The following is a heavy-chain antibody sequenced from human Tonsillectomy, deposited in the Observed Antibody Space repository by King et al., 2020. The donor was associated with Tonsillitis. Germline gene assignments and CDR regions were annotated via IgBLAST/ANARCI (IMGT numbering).Heavy chain of an antibody. CDR3: ANDTGYYYDSSAPPGYFDY. CDR2: ISYDGSNK. D-gene: IGHD3-22*01. CDR1: GFTFSSYA. V-gene: IGHV3-30*04. J-gene: IGHJ4*02. Sequence: VQLVESGGGVVQPGRSLRLSCAASGFTFSSYAMHWVRQAPGKGLEWVAVISYDGSNKYYADSVKGRFTISRDNSKNTLYLQMNSLRAEDTAVYYCANDTGYYYDSSAPPGYFDYWGQATLVTVSS.